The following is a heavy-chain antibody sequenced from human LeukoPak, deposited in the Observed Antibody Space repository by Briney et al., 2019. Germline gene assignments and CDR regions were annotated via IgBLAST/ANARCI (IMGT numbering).Heavy chain of an antibody. D-gene: IGHD4-11*01. Sequence: SETLSLTCAVSGGSFSAYYWSWIRQPPGKGLEWIGEIHPSGNNNYNPSLKSRVTITVDTFKNQFSLTLSSVTSAYTAVYYCARGKDSSKSGYWGQGTLVTVSS. CDR3: ARGKDSSKSGY. V-gene: IGHV4-34*01. CDR1: GGSFSAYY. CDR2: IHPSGNN. J-gene: IGHJ4*02.